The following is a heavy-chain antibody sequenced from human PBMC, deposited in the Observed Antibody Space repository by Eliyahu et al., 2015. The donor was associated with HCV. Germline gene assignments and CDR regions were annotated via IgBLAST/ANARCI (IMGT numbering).Heavy chain of an antibody. CDR2: IYHSGST. Sequence: QVQLQESGPGLVKPSETLSLTCAVSGYSISSGYYWGWIRQPPGKGLEWIGSIYHSGSTYYNPSLKSRVTISIDTSKNQFSLKLSSVTAADSAVYYCARHLVGANWFDPWGQGTLVTVSS. V-gene: IGHV4-38-2*01. D-gene: IGHD1-26*01. CDR1: GYSISSGYY. J-gene: IGHJ5*02. CDR3: ARHLVGANWFDP.